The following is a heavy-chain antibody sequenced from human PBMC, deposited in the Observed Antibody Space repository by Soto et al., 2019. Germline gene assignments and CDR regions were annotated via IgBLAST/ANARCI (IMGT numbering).Heavy chain of an antibody. Sequence: SETLSLTCAVSGGSVSSSNWWIWVRQPPGKGLEWIGEIYHSGSTNYSPSLKSRVTMSVDKSKNQFSLNLSSVTAADTAVYYCARRHIIVVVPAAIDPWGQGTLVTVSS. CDR2: IYHSGST. D-gene: IGHD2-2*01. CDR3: ARRHIIVVVPAAIDP. J-gene: IGHJ5*02. V-gene: IGHV4-4*02. CDR1: GGSVSSSNW.